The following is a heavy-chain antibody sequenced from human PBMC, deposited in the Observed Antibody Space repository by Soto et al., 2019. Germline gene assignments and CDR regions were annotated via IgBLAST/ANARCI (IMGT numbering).Heavy chain of an antibody. D-gene: IGHD6-19*01. CDR3: ARAVIAVAGYFDY. CDR1: GFTFSSYA. Sequence: QVQLVESGGGVVQPGRSLRLSCAASGFTFSSYAMHWVRQAPGKGLEWVAVISYDGSNKYYADSVKGRFTISRDNSKNALDMQMNGLRAEDTAVYYCARAVIAVAGYFDYWGQGTLVTVSS. V-gene: IGHV3-30-3*01. J-gene: IGHJ4*02. CDR2: ISYDGSNK.